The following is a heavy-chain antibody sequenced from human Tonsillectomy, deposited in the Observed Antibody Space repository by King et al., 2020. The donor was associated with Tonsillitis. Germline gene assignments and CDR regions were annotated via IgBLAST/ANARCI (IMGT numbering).Heavy chain of an antibody. CDR2: IKSKSDAGTT. V-gene: IGHV3-15*01. Sequence: VQLVESGGGLVKPGGSLRLSCAASGLTFRVAWMSWVRQAPGKGLEWVGRIKSKSDAGTTDYAAPVKGRFTISRDDSKNMLYLQMNSLKTEDTAMYFCTTDIHSDFYLQKYYYYIDVWGKGTMVTVSS. D-gene: IGHD2-21*02. CDR1: GLTFRVAW. CDR3: TTDIHSDFYLQKYYYYIDV. J-gene: IGHJ6*03.